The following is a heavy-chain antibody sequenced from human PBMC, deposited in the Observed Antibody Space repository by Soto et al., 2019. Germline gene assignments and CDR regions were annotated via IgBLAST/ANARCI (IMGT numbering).Heavy chain of an antibody. J-gene: IGHJ6*02. V-gene: IGHV3-74*01. CDR2: INSDGSST. Sequence: GGALILSCAASVFTFSSYWMHWFRQAPGKGLVWVSRINSDGSSTSYADSVKGRFTISRDNAKNTLYLQMNSLRAEGTAVYYCVAQGSYYYYGMDVWGQGTTVTAP. CDR3: VAQGSYYYYGMDV. CDR1: VFTFSSYW.